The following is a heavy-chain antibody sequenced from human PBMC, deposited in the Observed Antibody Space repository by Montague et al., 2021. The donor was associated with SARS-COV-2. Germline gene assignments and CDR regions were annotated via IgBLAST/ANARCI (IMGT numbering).Heavy chain of an antibody. J-gene: IGHJ4*02. D-gene: IGHD3-9*01. V-gene: IGHV4-39*01. CDR2: IYYSGST. CDR1: GFSLSTSGMC. CDR3: ARHGSSGYFDWLGD. Sequence: LVKPTQTLTLTCTFSGFSLSTSGMCVSWIHQPPGKGLEWIGSIYYSGSTYYNPSLKSRVTISVDTSKNQFSLKLSSVTAADTAVYYCARHGSSGYFDWLGDWGQGTLVTVSS.